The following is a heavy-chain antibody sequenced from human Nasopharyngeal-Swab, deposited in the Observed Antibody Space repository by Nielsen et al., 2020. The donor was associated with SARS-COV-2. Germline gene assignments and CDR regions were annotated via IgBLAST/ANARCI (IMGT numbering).Heavy chain of an antibody. CDR3: AKTRPAFGVVINYYYYYGMDV. Sequence: GESLKISCEASGFTLASFGMHWVRQAPGKGLEWVAFIRSDGSNNYYADSVKGRFTISRDNSKNTLYLQMNSLRAEDTAVYYCAKTRPAFGVVINYYYYYGMDVWGQGTTVTVSS. V-gene: IGHV3-30*02. D-gene: IGHD3-3*01. J-gene: IGHJ6*02. CDR2: IRSDGSNN. CDR1: GFTLASFG.